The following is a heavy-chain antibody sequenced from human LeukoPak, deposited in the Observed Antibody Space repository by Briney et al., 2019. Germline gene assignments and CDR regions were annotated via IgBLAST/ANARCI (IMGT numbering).Heavy chain of an antibody. CDR2: IYPSDSDT. CDR1: GXTFTNYW. V-gene: IGHV5-51*01. CDR3: ASHDYGDYGTFKF. J-gene: IGHJ4*02. D-gene: IGHD4-17*01. Sequence: GESLKISCKGSGXTFTNYWIGWVRQMPGKGLEWMGIIYPSDSDTRYSPSFRGQVTISADKSISTAYLQWSSLKASDTAMYYCASHDYGDYGTFKFWGQGTLVTVSS.